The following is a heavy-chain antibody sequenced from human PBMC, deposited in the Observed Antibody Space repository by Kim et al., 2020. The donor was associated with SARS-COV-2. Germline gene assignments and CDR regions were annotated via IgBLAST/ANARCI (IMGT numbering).Heavy chain of an antibody. CDR1: GFTFSNAW. Sequence: GGSLRLSCAASGFTFSNAWMSWVRQAPGKGLEWVGRIKSKTDGGTTDYAAPVKGRFTISRDDSKNTLYLQMNSLKTEDTAVYYCTAKGFRSLRYFDWFLEAYDATLDYWGQGTLVTVSS. J-gene: IGHJ4*02. CDR3: TAKGFRSLRYFDWFLEAYDATLDY. V-gene: IGHV3-15*01. D-gene: IGHD3-9*01. CDR2: IKSKTDGGTT.